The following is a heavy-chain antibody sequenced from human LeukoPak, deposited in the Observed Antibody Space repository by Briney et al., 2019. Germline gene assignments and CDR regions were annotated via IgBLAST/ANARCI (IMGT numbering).Heavy chain of an antibody. CDR2: ISGSGGST. CDR1: GFTFSSYA. D-gene: IGHD3/OR15-3a*01. Sequence: GGSLRLSCAASGFTFSSYAMSWVRQAPGKVLEWVSAISGSGGSTYYADSVKGRFTISRDNSKNTLYLQMNSLRAEDTAVYYCAKDRGLRDAFDIWGQGTMVTVSS. V-gene: IGHV3-23*01. J-gene: IGHJ3*02. CDR3: AKDRGLRDAFDI.